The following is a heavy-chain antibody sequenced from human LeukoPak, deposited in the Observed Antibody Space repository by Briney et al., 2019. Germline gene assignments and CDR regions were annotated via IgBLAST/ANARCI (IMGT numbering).Heavy chain of an antibody. J-gene: IGHJ4*02. D-gene: IGHD4-11*01. CDR2: IYISGTP. V-gene: IGHV4-4*07. CDR3: AREKMTTITTIDY. CDR1: GDSISTYY. Sequence: SDTLSLTCSVSGDSISTYYWTGFRQPPGKGRQWIGRIYISGTPNYNPSLRGRVTMSIDTSMNQFSLKLTSVTAADTAVYYCAREKMTTITTIDYWGQGTLVTVSS.